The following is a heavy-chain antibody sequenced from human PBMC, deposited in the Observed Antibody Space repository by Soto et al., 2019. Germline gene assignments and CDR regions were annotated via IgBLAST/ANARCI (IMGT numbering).Heavy chain of an antibody. D-gene: IGHD2-2*01. CDR3: AKGIVVVPAAIPHYYGMDV. CDR1: GFTFISYG. Sequence: GWSLRLSCAASGFTFISYGMHWVRQAPGKGLEWVAVISYDGSNKYYADSVKGRFTISRDNSKNTLYLQMNSLRAEDTAVYYCAKGIVVVPAAIPHYYGMDVWGQGTTVTVSS. V-gene: IGHV3-30*18. J-gene: IGHJ6*02. CDR2: ISYDGSNK.